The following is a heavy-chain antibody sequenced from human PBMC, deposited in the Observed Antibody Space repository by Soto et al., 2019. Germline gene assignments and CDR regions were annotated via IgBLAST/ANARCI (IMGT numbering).Heavy chain of an antibody. D-gene: IGHD4-17*01. V-gene: IGHV3-11*01. J-gene: IGHJ4*02. CDR2: ISGNGRII. CDR1: GFIFSDYY. CDR3: ARDFDADSRTDFDY. Sequence: QVQLVESGGGLVKPGGPLRLSCATSGFIFSDYYMHWIRQAPGKGLEWISYISGNGRIIQYADSAKGRFTISRDNAKNSLYLQMNSLRAEDTALYFCARDFDADSRTDFDYWGQGTLVTVSS.